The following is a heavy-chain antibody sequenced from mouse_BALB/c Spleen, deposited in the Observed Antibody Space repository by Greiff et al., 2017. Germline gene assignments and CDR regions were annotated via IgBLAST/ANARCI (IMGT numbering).Heavy chain of an antibody. D-gene: IGHD2-4*01. CDR2: IDPANGNT. CDR1: GFNIKDTY. CDR3: ARGYDYDGLFDD. V-gene: IGHV14-3*02. Sequence: EVKLVESGAELVKPGASVKLSCTASGFNIKDTYMHWVKQRPEQGLEWIGRIDPANGNTKYDPKFQGKATITADTSSNTAYLQLSSLTSEDTAVYYCARGYDYDGLFDDWGQGTTLTVAS. J-gene: IGHJ2*01.